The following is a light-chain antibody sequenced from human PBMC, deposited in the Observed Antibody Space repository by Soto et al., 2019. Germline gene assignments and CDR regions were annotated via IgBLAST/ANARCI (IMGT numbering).Light chain of an antibody. CDR1: QDIRTD. CDR2: AAS. J-gene: IGKJ1*01. V-gene: IGKV1-6*01. Sequence: AIQMTQSPSSLSASVGDRVTITCRASQDIRTDVAWYQQKPGKAPKLLIYAASSLQSGVSSRFSGSGSGTDFTLTISSLQPEDFATYYCLQTYSAPPLFGQGTKVEIK. CDR3: LQTYSAPPL.